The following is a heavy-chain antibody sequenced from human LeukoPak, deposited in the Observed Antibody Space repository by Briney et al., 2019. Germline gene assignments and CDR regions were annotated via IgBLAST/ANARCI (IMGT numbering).Heavy chain of an antibody. CDR3: ARESIAAAGTXSGDY. D-gene: IGHD6-13*01. V-gene: IGHV1-18*01. CDR1: GYTFTSYG. CDR2: ISAYNGNT. Sequence: ASVKVSCKASGYTFTSYGISWVRQAPGQGLEWMGWISAYNGNTNYAQKLQGRVTMTTDTSTSTAYMELRSLRSDDTAVYYCARESIAAAGTXSGDYWGQGTLVTVSS. J-gene: IGHJ4*02.